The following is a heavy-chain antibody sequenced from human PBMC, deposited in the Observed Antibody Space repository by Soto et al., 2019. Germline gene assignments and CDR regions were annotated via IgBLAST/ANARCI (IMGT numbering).Heavy chain of an antibody. V-gene: IGHV1-46*03. D-gene: IGHD1-26*01. CDR1: GYTFTSYY. Sequence: ASVKVSCKASGYTFTSYYMHWVRQAPGQGLEWMGIINPSGGSTSYAQKFQGRVTMTRDTSTSTVYMELSSLRSEDTAVYYCARVFSFSVGAMSGYAFDIWGQGTMVTVSS. CDR2: INPSGGST. J-gene: IGHJ3*02. CDR3: ARVFSFSVGAMSGYAFDI.